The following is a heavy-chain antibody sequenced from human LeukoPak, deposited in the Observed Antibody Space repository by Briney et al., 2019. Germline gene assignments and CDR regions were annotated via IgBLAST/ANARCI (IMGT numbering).Heavy chain of an antibody. CDR2: IHPSGST. CDR3: ASYYDSSVDDAFDI. CDR1: GGSVSSGNFY. D-gene: IGHD3-22*01. V-gene: IGHV4-61*02. J-gene: IGHJ3*02. Sequence: SETLSLTCTVSGGSVSSGNFYWSWIRQPAGKGLEWIGRIHPSGSTNYNPSLKSRVTISLDTSKNHFSLKLSSVTAADTAVYYCASYYDSSVDDAFDIWGQGTMVTVSS.